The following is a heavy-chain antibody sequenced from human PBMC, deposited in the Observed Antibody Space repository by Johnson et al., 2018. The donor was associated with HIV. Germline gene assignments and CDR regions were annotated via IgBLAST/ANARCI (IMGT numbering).Heavy chain of an antibody. CDR1: GFTLSRYG. J-gene: IGHJ3*02. D-gene: IGHD1-26*01. Sequence: QVQLVESGGGVVQPGRSLRLSCAASGFTLSRYGMHWVRQAPAKGLEWVAVISYDGSNKYYADSVKGRFTISRDNSKNTLYLQMNSLRAEDTAVYYCARDKVDDAFDIWGQGTMVTVSS. CDR3: ARDKVDDAFDI. CDR2: ISYDGSNK. V-gene: IGHV3-30-3*01.